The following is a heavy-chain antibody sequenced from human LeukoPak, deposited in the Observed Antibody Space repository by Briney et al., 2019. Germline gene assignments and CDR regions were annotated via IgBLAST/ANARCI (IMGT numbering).Heavy chain of an antibody. V-gene: IGHV4-34*01. Sequence: SETLSLTCAVYGGSFSGYYWSWIRQPPGKGLEWIGEINHSGSTNYNPSLKSRVTISVDTSKNQFSLKLSSVTAADTAVYYCARERKLELRGAPHPYYYYYYMDVWGKGTTVTVSS. CDR2: INHSGST. J-gene: IGHJ6*03. D-gene: IGHD1-7*01. CDR1: GGSFSGYY. CDR3: ARERKLELRGAPHPYYYYYYMDV.